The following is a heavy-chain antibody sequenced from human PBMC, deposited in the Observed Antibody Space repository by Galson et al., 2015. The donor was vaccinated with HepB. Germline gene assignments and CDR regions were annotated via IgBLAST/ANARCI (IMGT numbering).Heavy chain of an antibody. D-gene: IGHD2-15*01. CDR3: VRERNVVVYYFDH. J-gene: IGHJ4*02. Sequence: SLRLSCAASGFSFRSHTMHWVRQAPGKGLEWVALLSRDGRTPYYSDSVRGRFTISRDNPKNTLDLHMSSLRPEDTALYYCVRERNVVVYYFDHWGLGTLVTVSS. CDR2: LSRDGRTP. CDR1: GFSFRSHT. V-gene: IGHV3-30*04.